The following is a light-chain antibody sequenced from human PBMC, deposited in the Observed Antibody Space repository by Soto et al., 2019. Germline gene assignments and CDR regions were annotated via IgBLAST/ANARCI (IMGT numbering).Light chain of an antibody. Sequence: EIVLTQSPGTLSLSPGERATLSCGASQSVKSSYLAWYQQKPGQAPRLLIYGASSRATGIPDRFSGSGSGTDFTLTISRLEPEDFEVYCCQQYGSSLYTFGQGTKLEIK. CDR1: QSVKSSY. CDR3: QQYGSSLYT. J-gene: IGKJ2*01. CDR2: GAS. V-gene: IGKV3-20*01.